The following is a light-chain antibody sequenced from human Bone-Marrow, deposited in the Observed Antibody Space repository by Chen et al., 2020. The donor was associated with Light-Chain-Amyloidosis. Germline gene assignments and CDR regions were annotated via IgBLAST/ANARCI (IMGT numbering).Light chain of an antibody. CDR1: RGNVGGYKY. CDR3: CSYAGRNNEVV. Sequence: QSALTQPPSGSVAPGQSVTISCTGTRGNVGGYKYVSWYQQYPGKAPTLIIFQVDKRPSGVPDRYSGSRSGNTASLTVSGLQAEDEADYYCCSYAGRNNEVVFGGGTKLTVL. J-gene: IGLJ2*01. CDR2: QVD. V-gene: IGLV2-8*01.